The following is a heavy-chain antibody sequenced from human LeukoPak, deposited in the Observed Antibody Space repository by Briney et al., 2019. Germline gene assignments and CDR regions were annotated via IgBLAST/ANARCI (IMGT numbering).Heavy chain of an antibody. D-gene: IGHD4-17*01. J-gene: IGHJ4*02. CDR2: ISGSGGST. CDR1: GFTFSSYG. Sequence: GGSLRLSCAASGFTFSSYGMSWVRQAPGKGLEWVSAISGSGGSTYYADSVKGRFTISRDNPKNTLYLQVNSLRAEDTAVYYCARDLTTVTTEIDYWGQGTLVTVSS. CDR3: ARDLTTVTTEIDY. V-gene: IGHV3-23*01.